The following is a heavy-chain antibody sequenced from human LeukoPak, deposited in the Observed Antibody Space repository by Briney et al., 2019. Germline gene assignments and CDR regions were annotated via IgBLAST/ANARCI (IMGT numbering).Heavy chain of an antibody. CDR3: ARGRDSSSSYPGY. CDR1: GFTFSSYW. J-gene: IGHJ4*02. Sequence: PGGSLRLSCAASGFTFSSYWMSWVRQAPGKGLEWVANIKQDGSEKYYVDSVKGRFTISRDNAKNSLYLQMNSLRAEDTAVYYCARGRDSSSSYPGYWGQGTLVTASS. CDR2: IKQDGSEK. V-gene: IGHV3-7*04. D-gene: IGHD6-6*01.